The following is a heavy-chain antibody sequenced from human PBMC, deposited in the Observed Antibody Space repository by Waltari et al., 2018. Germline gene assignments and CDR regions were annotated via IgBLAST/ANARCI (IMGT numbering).Heavy chain of an antibody. V-gene: IGHV3-20*04. CDR1: AFKSTDYG. D-gene: IGHD4-17*01. J-gene: IGHJ6*02. CDR2: ISWNGGRN. Sequence: DVHLVESGGGVVRPGGSLRLSCAVSAFKSTDYGVAWVRQVPGKGLEWVSGISWNGGRNADADSVKGRFTISRDNYKNTLYLQMNSLRAEDTAVYYCAKGPTESYYGMDVWGQGTTVTVSS. CDR3: AKGPTESYYGMDV.